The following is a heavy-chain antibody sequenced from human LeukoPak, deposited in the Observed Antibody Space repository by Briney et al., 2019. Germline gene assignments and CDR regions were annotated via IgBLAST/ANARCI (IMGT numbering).Heavy chain of an antibody. J-gene: IGHJ3*02. CDR3: ARDYYVSSGYEDAFDI. Sequence: GGSLRLSCAASGFTFSDYYMSWIRQAPGKGLEWVSYISSSGSTIYYADSVKGRFTISRDNAKNSLYLQMNSLRAEDTAVYYCARDYYVSSGYEDAFDIWGQGTMVTVSS. CDR2: ISSSGSTI. CDR1: GFTFSDYY. D-gene: IGHD3-22*01. V-gene: IGHV3-11*04.